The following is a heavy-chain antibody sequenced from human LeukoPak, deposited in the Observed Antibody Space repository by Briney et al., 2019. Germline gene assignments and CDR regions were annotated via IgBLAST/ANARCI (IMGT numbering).Heavy chain of an antibody. CDR3: AGETSGYDPWDYYYYYMDV. D-gene: IGHD5-12*01. CDR1: GFTFSSYS. CDR2: ISSSSSTI. J-gene: IGHJ6*03. Sequence: GGSLRLSCAASGFTFSSYSMNWVRQAPGKGLEWVSHISSSSSTIYYADSVKGRFTISRDNAKNSLYLQMNSLRAEDTAVYYCAGETSGYDPWDYYYYYMDVWGKGTTVTVSS. V-gene: IGHV3-48*01.